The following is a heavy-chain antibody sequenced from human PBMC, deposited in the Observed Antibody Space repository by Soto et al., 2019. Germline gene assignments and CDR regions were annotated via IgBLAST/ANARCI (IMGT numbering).Heavy chain of an antibody. CDR2: INHSGST. D-gene: IGHD1-26*01. Sequence: SETLSLTCAVYGGSFSGYYWSWIRQPPGKGLEWIGEINHSGSTNYNPSLKSRVTISVDTSKNQFSLKLSSVTAADTAVYYCARVEDRAFDYWGQGTLVTVSS. CDR1: GGSFSGYY. V-gene: IGHV4-34*01. CDR3: ARVEDRAFDY. J-gene: IGHJ4*02.